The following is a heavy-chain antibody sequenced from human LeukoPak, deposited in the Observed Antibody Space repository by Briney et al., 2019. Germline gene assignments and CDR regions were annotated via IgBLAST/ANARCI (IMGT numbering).Heavy chain of an antibody. V-gene: IGHV4-59*02. CDR2: IYYSGST. J-gene: IGHJ4*02. CDR1: GGSVSGYY. CDR3: ARRYRGYYFDY. D-gene: IGHD3-16*02. Sequence: SETLSLTCTVSGGSVSGYYWGWIRQPPGKGLEWIGYIYYSGSTNYNPSLKSRVIISVDTSKNQFSLTLTSVTAADTAVYYCARRYRGYYFDYWGQGTLVTVSS.